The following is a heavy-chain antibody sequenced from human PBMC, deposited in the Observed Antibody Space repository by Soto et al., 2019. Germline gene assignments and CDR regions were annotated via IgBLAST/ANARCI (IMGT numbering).Heavy chain of an antibody. V-gene: IGHV4-34*01. CDR3: ARSEYYYDSSGYYPP. Sequence: SETLSLTCAVYGGSFSGYYWSWIRQPPGKGLEWSGEINHSGSTNYNPSLKSRVTISVDTSKNQFSLKLSSVTAADTAVYYCARSEYYYDSSGYYPPWGQGTLVTVSS. J-gene: IGHJ4*02. CDR2: INHSGST. D-gene: IGHD3-22*01. CDR1: GGSFSGYY.